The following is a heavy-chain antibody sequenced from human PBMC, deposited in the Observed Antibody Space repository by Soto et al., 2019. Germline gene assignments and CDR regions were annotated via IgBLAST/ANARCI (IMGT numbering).Heavy chain of an antibody. CDR1: GYTFTSYG. CDR2: ISAYNGNT. V-gene: IGHV1-18*01. D-gene: IGHD3-3*01. Sequence: GASVKVSCKASGYTFTSYGISWVRQAPGQGLEWMGWISAYNGNTNYAQKLQGRVTMTTDTSTSTAYMELRSLRSDDTAVYYCARGGYYDFWSGYLGSDYWGQGTLVTVSS. CDR3: ARGGYYDFWSGYLGSDY. J-gene: IGHJ4*02.